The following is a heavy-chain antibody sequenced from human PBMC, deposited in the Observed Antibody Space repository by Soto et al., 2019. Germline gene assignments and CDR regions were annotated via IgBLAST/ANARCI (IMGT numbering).Heavy chain of an antibody. J-gene: IGHJ4*02. D-gene: IGHD2-8*01. Sequence: GGSLILSCAASGFDFSNYSMSWVRQAPGKGLEWVSAISGGSESLYFAESVKGRFTISRDNAKSTLYLQMNSLKTEDTAVYYCAADVPVESPLIDHWGQGILVTVSS. CDR3: AADVPVESPLIDH. V-gene: IGHV3-23*01. CDR2: ISGGSESL. CDR1: GFDFSNYS.